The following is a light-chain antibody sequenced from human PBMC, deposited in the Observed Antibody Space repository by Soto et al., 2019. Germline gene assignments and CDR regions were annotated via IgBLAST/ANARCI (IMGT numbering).Light chain of an antibody. CDR2: GAS. CDR1: QSVSSN. CDR3: QQYNNWRT. Sequence: EIVMTQSPATLSVSPGERATLSCRASQSVSSNLAWYQQKPGQAPRPLIYGASTRATGIPARFSGSGSGTEFTITISSLQSEDFAVYYCQQYNNWRTFGQGTKVEIK. J-gene: IGKJ1*01. V-gene: IGKV3-15*01.